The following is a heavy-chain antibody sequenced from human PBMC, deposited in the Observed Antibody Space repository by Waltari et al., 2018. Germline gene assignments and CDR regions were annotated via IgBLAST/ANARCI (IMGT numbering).Heavy chain of an antibody. V-gene: IGHV4-34*01. CDR2: INHSGST. CDR3: ARGCSSGSTRINRREYYFDY. Sequence: QVQLQQWGAGLLKPSETLSLTCAVYGGSFSGYYWSWIRQPPGKGLEWIGEINHSGSTNYNPSLKSRVTISVDTSKNQFSLKLSSVTAADTAVYYCARGCSSGSTRINRREYYFDYWGQGTLVTVSS. CDR1: GGSFSGYY. J-gene: IGHJ4*02. D-gene: IGHD6-19*01.